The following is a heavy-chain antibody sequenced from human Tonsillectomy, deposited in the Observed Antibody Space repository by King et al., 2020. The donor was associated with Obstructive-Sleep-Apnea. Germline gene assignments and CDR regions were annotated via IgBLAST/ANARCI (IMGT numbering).Heavy chain of an antibody. CDR3: ARLYCRSTSCQAHYYYGMDV. J-gene: IGHJ6*02. CDR1: GYSFTSYW. V-gene: IGHV5-51*01. CDR2: IYPGDSDT. D-gene: IGHD2-2*01. Sequence: VQLVESGAEVKKPGESLKISCKGSGYSFTSYWLGCVRQMPGKGLEWRGIIYPGDSDTRYSPSFQGQVTISADKSIRTAYLQWSSLKASDTASYYCARLYCRSTSCQAHYYYGMDVWGQGATVTVSS.